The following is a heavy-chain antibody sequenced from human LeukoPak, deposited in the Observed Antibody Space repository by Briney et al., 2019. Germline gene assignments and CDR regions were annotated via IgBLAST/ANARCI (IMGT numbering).Heavy chain of an antibody. D-gene: IGHD3-10*01. Sequence: GASVKVSCKASGYTFTSYAMHWVRQAPGQRLEWMGWINAGNGNTKYSQEFQGRVTITRDTSASTAYMELSSLRSEDMAVYYCARGPGLLWFGELFQPYYFDYWGQGTLVTVSS. V-gene: IGHV1-3*03. CDR1: GYTFTSYA. J-gene: IGHJ4*02. CDR2: INAGNGNT. CDR3: ARGPGLLWFGELFQPYYFDY.